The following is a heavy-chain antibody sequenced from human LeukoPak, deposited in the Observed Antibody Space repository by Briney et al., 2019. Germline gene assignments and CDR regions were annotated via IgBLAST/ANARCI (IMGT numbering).Heavy chain of an antibody. J-gene: IGHJ3*02. V-gene: IGHV3-23*01. Sequence: PGGSLRPSCAASGFTFSSYAMSWVRQAPGKRLEWVSAISGSGGSTYYADSVKGRFTISRDNSKNTLYLQMNSLRAEDTAVYYCAKFPLTTLAFDIWGQGTMVTVAS. CDR2: ISGSGGST. CDR3: AKFPLTTLAFDI. D-gene: IGHD4-11*01. CDR1: GFTFSSYA.